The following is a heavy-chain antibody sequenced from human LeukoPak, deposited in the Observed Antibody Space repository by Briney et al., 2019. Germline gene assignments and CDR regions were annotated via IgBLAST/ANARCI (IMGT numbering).Heavy chain of an antibody. Sequence: GGSLRLSCAASGFTVSSNYMSWVRQAPGKGLEWVSVIYSGGSTYYADSVKGRFTISRDNSKNTLCLQMNSLRAEDTAVYYCASSSRYYYGSGSYNRGMDVWGQGTTVTVSS. CDR1: GFTVSSNY. CDR2: IYSGGST. CDR3: ASSSRYYYGSGSYNRGMDV. J-gene: IGHJ6*02. V-gene: IGHV3-66*01. D-gene: IGHD3-10*01.